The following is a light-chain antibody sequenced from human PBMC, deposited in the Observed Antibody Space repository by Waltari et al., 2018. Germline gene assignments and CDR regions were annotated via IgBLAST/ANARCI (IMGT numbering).Light chain of an antibody. J-gene: IGKJ1*01. Sequence: SCRASQNVNTYLAWYQQKPGQAPRLLIYGAYTRAAGIPDRFSGSGFGTDFSLTISRLEAEDFAVYYCQHHVRLPATFGQGTKVEIK. V-gene: IGKV3-20*01. CDR2: GAY. CDR3: QHHVRLPAT. CDR1: QNVNTY.